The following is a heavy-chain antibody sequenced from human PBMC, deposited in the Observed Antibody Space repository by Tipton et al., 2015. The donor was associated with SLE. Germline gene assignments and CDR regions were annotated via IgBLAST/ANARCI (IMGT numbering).Heavy chain of an antibody. CDR2: IYYSGST. Sequence: TLSLTCTVSGGSISSYYWSWIGQPPGKGLEWIGYIYYSGSTNYNPSLKSRVTISVDTSKNQFSLKLSYESAADTAVYYCESGRAVAGGDYFDYWGQGTLVTVSS. D-gene: IGHD6-19*01. CDR3: ESGRAVAGGDYFDY. V-gene: IGHV4-59*01. CDR1: GGSISSYY. J-gene: IGHJ4*02.